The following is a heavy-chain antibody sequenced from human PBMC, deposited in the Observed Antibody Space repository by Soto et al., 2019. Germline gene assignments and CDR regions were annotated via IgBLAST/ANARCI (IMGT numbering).Heavy chain of an antibody. V-gene: IGHV3-30*18. CDR2: ISYDGSNK. Sequence: GGSLRLSCAASGFTFSSYGMHWVRQAPGKGLEWVAVISYDGSNKYYADSVKGRFTISRDNSKNTLYLQMNSLRAEDTAVYYCAKDALDWSSSHYDFWSVSYYYGMDVWGQGTTVTVSS. J-gene: IGHJ6*02. CDR3: AKDALDWSSSHYDFWSVSYYYGMDV. CDR1: GFTFSSYG. D-gene: IGHD3-3*01.